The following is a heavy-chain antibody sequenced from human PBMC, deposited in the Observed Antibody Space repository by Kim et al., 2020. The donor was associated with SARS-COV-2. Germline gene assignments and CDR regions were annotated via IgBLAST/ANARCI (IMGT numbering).Heavy chain of an antibody. D-gene: IGHD5-12*01. CDR2: INPNSGGT. V-gene: IGHV1-2*04. Sequence: ASVKVSCKASGYTFTGYYMHWVRQAPGQGLEWMGWINPNSGGTNYAQKFQGWVTMTRDTSISTAYMELSRLRSDDTAVYYCARDLPGESGYSGYDSHYYYYYGMDVWGQGTTVTVSS. CDR1: GYTFTGYY. J-gene: IGHJ6*02. CDR3: ARDLPGESGYSGYDSHYYYYYGMDV.